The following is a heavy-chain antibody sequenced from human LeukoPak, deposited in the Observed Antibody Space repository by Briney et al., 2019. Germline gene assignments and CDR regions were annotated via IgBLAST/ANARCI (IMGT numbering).Heavy chain of an antibody. Sequence: KLSETLSLTCAVYGGSFSGYYWSWIRQPPGKGLEWIGEINHSGSTNYNPSLKSRVTISVDTSKNQFSLKLSSVTAADTAVYYCARRRRRFWSGYSPFDYWGQGTLVTVSS. CDR3: ARRRRRFWSGYSPFDY. V-gene: IGHV4-34*01. CDR2: INHSGST. J-gene: IGHJ4*02. D-gene: IGHD3-3*01. CDR1: GGSFSGYY.